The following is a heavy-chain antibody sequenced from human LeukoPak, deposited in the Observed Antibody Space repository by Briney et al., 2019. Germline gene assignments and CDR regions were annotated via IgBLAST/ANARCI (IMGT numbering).Heavy chain of an antibody. D-gene: IGHD6-19*01. CDR1: GGSFSGYY. J-gene: IGHJ5*02. V-gene: IGHV4-34*01. Sequence: PSETLSLTCAVYGGSFSGYYWSWIRQPPGKGLEWIGEINHSGSTNYNPSLKSRVTISVATSKNQFSLKLSSVTAADTAVYYCARSFQYSCGWQFDPWGQGTLVTVSS. CDR2: INHSGST. CDR3: ARSFQYSCGWQFDP.